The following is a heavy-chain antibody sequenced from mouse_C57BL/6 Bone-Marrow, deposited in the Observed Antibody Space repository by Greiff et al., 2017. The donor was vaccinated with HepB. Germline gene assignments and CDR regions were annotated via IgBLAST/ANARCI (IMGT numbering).Heavy chain of an antibody. CDR1: GFSLTSYG. D-gene: IGHD2-1*01. Sequence: QVHVKQSGPGLVQPSQSLSITCTVSGFSLTSYGVHWVRQSPGKGLEWLGVIWRGGSTDYNAAFMSRLSITKDNSKSQVFFKMNSLQADDTAIYYCAKKRRGNLFMDYWGQGTSVTVSS. CDR3: AKKRRGNLFMDY. J-gene: IGHJ4*01. CDR2: IWRGGST. V-gene: IGHV2-5*01.